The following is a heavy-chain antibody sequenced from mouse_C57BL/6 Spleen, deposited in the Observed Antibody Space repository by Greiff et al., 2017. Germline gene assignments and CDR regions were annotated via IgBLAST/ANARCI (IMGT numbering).Heavy chain of an antibody. D-gene: IGHD1-1*01. J-gene: IGHJ2*01. Sequence: VQLQQSGAELVRPGASVKLSCKASGYTFPDYYINWVKQRPGQGLEWIARIYPGSGNTYYNEKFKGKATLTAEKSSSTAYMQLSSLTSEDSAVYFCARGGLRDYFDDWGQGTTLTVSS. CDR3: ARGGLRDYFDD. CDR2: IYPGSGNT. V-gene: IGHV1-76*01. CDR1: GYTFPDYY.